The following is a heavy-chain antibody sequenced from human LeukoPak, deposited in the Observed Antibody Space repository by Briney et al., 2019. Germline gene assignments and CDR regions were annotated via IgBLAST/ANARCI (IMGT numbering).Heavy chain of an antibody. CDR2: ISSSSSYI. V-gene: IGHV3-21*01. D-gene: IGHD3-9*01. CDR3: ARDISPQTDAFDI. CDR1: GLTFSSYS. Sequence: GGSLRLSCAASGLTFSSYSMNWVRQAPGKGLEWVSSISSSSSYIYYADSVKGRFTISRDNAKNSLYLQMNSLRAEDTAVYYCARDISPQTDAFDIWGQGTMVTVSS. J-gene: IGHJ3*02.